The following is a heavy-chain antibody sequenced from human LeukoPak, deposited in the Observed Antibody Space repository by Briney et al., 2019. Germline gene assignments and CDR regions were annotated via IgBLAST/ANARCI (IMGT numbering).Heavy chain of an antibody. Sequence: GGSLGLSCAAYGLTFSSYSLHWVRQPPGKGLEWVAAISGSGGSTYYADSVKGRFTISRDNSKNTLYLQMNSLRAEDTAVYYCAKDQAYYYGSGSYFFFDPWGQGTLVTVSS. J-gene: IGHJ5*02. V-gene: IGHV3-23*01. CDR1: GLTFSSYS. D-gene: IGHD3-10*01. CDR3: AKDQAYYYGSGSYFFFDP. CDR2: ISGSGGST.